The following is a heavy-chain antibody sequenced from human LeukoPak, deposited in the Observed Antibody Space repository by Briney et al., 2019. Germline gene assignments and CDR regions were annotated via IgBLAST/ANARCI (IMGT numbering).Heavy chain of an antibody. D-gene: IGHD3-10*01. CDR1: GGSFSGYY. J-gene: IGHJ5*01. CDR2: INHSGST. CDR3: ARGPVLLWFVS. V-gene: IGHV4-34*01. Sequence: SETLSLTCAVYGGSFSGYYWSWIRQPPGKGLEWIGEINHSGSTNYNPSLKSRVTISVGTSKNQFSLKLSSVTAADTAVYYCARGPVLLWFVSWGQGTLVTVSS.